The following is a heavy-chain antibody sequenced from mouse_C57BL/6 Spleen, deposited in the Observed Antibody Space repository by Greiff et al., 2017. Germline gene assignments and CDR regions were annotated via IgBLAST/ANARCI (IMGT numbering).Heavy chain of an antibody. CDR2: ISSGSSTI. CDR3: ATNWEGYYFDY. D-gene: IGHD4-1*01. Sequence: EVKLQESGGGLVKPGGSLKLSCAASGFTFSDYGMHWVRQAPEKGLEWVAYISSGSSTIYYADTVKGRFTISRDNAKNTLFLQMTSLRSEDTAMYYCATNWEGYYFDYWGQGTTLTVSS. V-gene: IGHV5-17*01. CDR1: GFTFSDYG. J-gene: IGHJ2*01.